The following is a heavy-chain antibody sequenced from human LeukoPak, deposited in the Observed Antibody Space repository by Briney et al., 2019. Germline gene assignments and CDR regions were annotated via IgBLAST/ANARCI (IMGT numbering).Heavy chain of an antibody. CDR2: INTDGSST. D-gene: IGHD4-11*01. V-gene: IGHV3-74*01. CDR1: GFTFSSYW. J-gene: IGHJ4*02. Sequence: GGSLRLSCAPSGFTFSSYWMHWVRQAPGKGLMWVSRINTDGSSTNYADSVEGRFTISRDNAKNTLYLQMNSLRAEDTAVYYCARGLQGIDYWGQGTLVTVSS. CDR3: ARGLQGIDY.